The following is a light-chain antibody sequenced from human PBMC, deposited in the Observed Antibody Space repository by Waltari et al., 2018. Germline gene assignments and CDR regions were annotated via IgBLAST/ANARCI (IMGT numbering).Light chain of an antibody. CDR1: QSVSRN. CDR2: GAS. CDR3: QQYNDLPPFT. V-gene: IGKV3-15*01. Sequence: EIVMTQSPATLSVSPGEGATLSCRASQSVSRNLAWYQQKPGEAPRLLIYGASPRATGCSSRFSGSGSWTEFTLTISSLQSEDSAIYYCQQYNDLPPFTFGPGTKVDIK. J-gene: IGKJ3*01.